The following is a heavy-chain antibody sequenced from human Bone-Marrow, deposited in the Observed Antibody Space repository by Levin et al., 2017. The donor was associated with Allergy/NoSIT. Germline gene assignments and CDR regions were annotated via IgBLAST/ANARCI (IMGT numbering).Heavy chain of an antibody. D-gene: IGHD3-16*01. Sequence: GESLKISCAASGFTFSSYSMSWVRQAPGKGLEWVSTVYSSASYDRSGDGTYYVDSGKGRFTISRDNSKNTLYLQMNSLRTEDTAVYYCAKDPLAYGGHYFDYWGQGSLVTVSS. CDR2: VYSSASYDRSGDGT. J-gene: IGHJ4*02. CDR1: GFTFSSYS. CDR3: AKDPLAYGGHYFDY. V-gene: IGHV3-23*05.